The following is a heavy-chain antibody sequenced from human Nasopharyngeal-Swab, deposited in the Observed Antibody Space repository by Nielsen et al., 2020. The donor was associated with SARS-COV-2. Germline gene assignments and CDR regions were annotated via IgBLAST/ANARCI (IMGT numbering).Heavy chain of an antibody. V-gene: IGHV3-11*06. CDR2: ISSSSSYT. CDR3: AREESDSFDY. J-gene: IGHJ4*02. D-gene: IGHD2-21*01. CDR1: GFTFGDYY. Sequence: GGSLRLSCAASGFTFGDYYMSWIRQAPGKGLEWVSYISSSSSYTNYADSVKGRFTISRDNAKNSLYLQMNSLRAEDTAVYYCAREESDSFDYWGQGTLVTVSS.